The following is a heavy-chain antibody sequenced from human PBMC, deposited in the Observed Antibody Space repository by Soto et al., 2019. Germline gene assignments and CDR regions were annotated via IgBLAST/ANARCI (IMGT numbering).Heavy chain of an antibody. Sequence: EVQLVESGGGLVKPGGSLRLSCAASGFTFSNAWMNWVRQAPGKGLEWVGRIKSKTDGGTTDYAAPVKGRFTISRDDSKNTLYLQMNSLKTEDTAVYYCTPSSGYSSGWYFDYWGQGTLSPSPQ. CDR1: GFTFSNAW. V-gene: IGHV3-15*07. D-gene: IGHD6-19*01. CDR2: IKSKTDGGTT. J-gene: IGHJ4*02. CDR3: TPSSGYSSGWYFDY.